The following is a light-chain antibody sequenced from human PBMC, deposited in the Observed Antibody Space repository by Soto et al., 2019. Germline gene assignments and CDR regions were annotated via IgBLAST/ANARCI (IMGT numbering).Light chain of an antibody. CDR2: DVS. J-gene: IGLJ2*01. CDR3: SSYTSSSTLV. Sequence: QSALTQPASVSGSPGQSITISCTGTSSDVGGYNYVSWYQQHPGKAPKRMIYDVSNRPSGVSNRFSGAKSGNTASLTIYGLQAEDEADYYCSSYTSSSTLVFGGGTKLTVL. V-gene: IGLV2-14*01. CDR1: SSDVGGYNY.